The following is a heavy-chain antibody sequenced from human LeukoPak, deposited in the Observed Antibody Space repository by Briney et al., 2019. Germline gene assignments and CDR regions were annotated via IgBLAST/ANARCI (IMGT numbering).Heavy chain of an antibody. V-gene: IGHV3-21*01. CDR3: ARERGGGGFGVVIKRSYYYMDV. D-gene: IGHD3-3*01. CDR1: GFTFNSYS. Sequence: RGGALRPLWGASGFTFNSYSMNWVRQAPGKGVEGVSSFSGSSRYKYFAGSMKGRFPLLRDNAQESLYLEMKSLRAEGPAVYYCARERGGGGFGVVIKRSYYYMDVWGKGTTVTVSS. CDR2: FSGSSRYK. J-gene: IGHJ6*03.